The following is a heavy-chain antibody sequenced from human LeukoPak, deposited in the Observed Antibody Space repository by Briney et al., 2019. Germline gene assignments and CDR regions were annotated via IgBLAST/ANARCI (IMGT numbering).Heavy chain of an antibody. V-gene: IGHV3-23*01. CDR1: GLTFSSYG. CDR2: ITGTGGTT. Sequence: GGSLRLSCAASGLTFSSYGMSWVRQAPGKGLEWVSTITGTGGTTYYADSVKGRLTISRDNPKNTLYLQMNSLRAEDTAVYYCARTSKTAVTTSSLAYWGQGTLVTVSS. CDR3: ARTSKTAVTTSSLAY. J-gene: IGHJ4*02. D-gene: IGHD4-17*01.